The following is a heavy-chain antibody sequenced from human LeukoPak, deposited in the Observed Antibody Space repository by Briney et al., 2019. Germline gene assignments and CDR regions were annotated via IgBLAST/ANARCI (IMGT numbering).Heavy chain of an antibody. J-gene: IGHJ4*02. CDR1: GGSISGYY. V-gene: IGHV4-59*08. CDR2: IYYSGST. Sequence: SETLSLTCTVSGGSISGYYWSWIRQPPGKGLEWIGYIYYSGSTNYNPSLKSGVTMSVDTSKKQFSLKLSSVPAADTAVYYCARHLVGATGTGPFDYWGQGTLVTVSS. D-gene: IGHD1-26*01. CDR3: ARHLVGATGTGPFDY.